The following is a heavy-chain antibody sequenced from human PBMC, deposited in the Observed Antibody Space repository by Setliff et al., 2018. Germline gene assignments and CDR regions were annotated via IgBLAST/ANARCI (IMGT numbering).Heavy chain of an antibody. CDR2: IYSSGNI. Sequence: LSLTCTVSGASIRSYYWSWIRQPPGEGLEWIGYIYSSGNIKYNPSLKSRVTISLDTSKNQFSLKLSSVTAADTAVYYCARDGPHCVTSSCPGAWFDPWGQGILVT. CDR3: ARDGPHCVTSSCPGAWFDP. J-gene: IGHJ5*02. D-gene: IGHD2-2*01. CDR1: GASIRSYY. V-gene: IGHV4-4*09.